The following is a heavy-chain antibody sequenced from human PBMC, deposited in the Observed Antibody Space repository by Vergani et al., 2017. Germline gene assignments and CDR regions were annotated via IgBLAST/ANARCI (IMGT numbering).Heavy chain of an antibody. Sequence: QVQVVQSGAEVKKPGSSVKVSCKTSGYTFSNYYMHWVRQAPGQGLEWMGIINPSGGHTNYAQKFQGRVTMTRDTSTSTVYMELSSLRSEDTAIYYCARGDYGILTGYRYWGKGTLVTVSA. CDR2: INPSGGHT. D-gene: IGHD3-9*01. CDR3: ARGDYGILTGYRY. CDR1: GYTFSNYY. J-gene: IGHJ4*02. V-gene: IGHV1-46*03.